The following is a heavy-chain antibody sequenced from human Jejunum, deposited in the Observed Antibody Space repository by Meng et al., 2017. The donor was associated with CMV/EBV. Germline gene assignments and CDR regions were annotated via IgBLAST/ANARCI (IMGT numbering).Heavy chain of an antibody. CDR2: IDYSGTT. D-gene: IGHD1-26*01. CDR3: ARDSGRSY. CDR1: GYSISSGYY. Sequence: LTGTVSGYSISSGYYWGWIRQPPGKGLEWIGSIDYSGTTYYNPSLKSRVTISIDTSKNQFSLKVTSVTAADTAVYYCARDSGRSYWGQGMLVTVSS. J-gene: IGHJ4*02. V-gene: IGHV4-38-2*02.